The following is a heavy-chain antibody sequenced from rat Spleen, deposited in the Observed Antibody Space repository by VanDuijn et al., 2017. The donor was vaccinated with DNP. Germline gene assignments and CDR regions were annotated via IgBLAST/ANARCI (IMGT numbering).Heavy chain of an antibody. CDR1: GFTFSNYD. CDR2: ISNDGGST. J-gene: IGHJ2*01. CDR3: ATGWVFDY. V-gene: IGHV5-25*01. Sequence: EVQLVESGGGPVQPGRSMKLSCAASGFTFSNYDMAWVRQAPKKGLEWVATISNDGGSTYYRDSVKGRFTISRDNAKRILFLEMDSLRSEDTATYYCATGWVFDYWGQGVMVTVSS. D-gene: IGHD1-11*01.